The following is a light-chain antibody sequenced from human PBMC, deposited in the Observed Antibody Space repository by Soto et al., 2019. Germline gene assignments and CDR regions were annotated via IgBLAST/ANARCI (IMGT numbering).Light chain of an antibody. CDR1: QSISSW. V-gene: IGKV1-5*01. Sequence: DIQMTQSPSTLSASVGERVTISCRATQSISSWLAWYQQKPGKAPKLLIYAASSLQSGVPSRFSGSGSGTEFTLTISSLQPDDSATYYCQQYNSYRAFGQGTKVDIK. CDR3: QQYNSYRA. J-gene: IGKJ1*01. CDR2: AAS.